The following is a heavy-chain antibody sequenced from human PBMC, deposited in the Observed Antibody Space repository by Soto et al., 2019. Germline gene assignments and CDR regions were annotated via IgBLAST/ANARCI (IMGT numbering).Heavy chain of an antibody. CDR2: ISGGGRDI. J-gene: IGHJ6*02. V-gene: IGHV3-21*01. Sequence: GESLKISCAASGFNFSSYSLNWVGQAPGKGLEWVSSISGGGRDIKYGDSVKGRFIISRDNAMDSLHLQMYSLRADDTAIYFCATSLAVQLGYYGMDVWGPGTTVTGSS. CDR1: GFNFSSYS. D-gene: IGHD6-6*01. CDR3: ATSLAVQLGYYGMDV.